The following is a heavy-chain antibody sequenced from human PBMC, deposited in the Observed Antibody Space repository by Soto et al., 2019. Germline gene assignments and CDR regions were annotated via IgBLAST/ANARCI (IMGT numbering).Heavy chain of an antibody. CDR2: IKQDGSEK. J-gene: IGHJ5*02. Sequence: GSLRLSCAASGFTFSSYWMSWVRQAPGKGLEWVANIKQDGSEKYYVDSVKGRFTISRDNAKNSLYLQMNSLRAEDTAVYYCARVSKTYYDSSGYSTWGQGTLVTVSS. CDR3: ARVSKTYYDSSGYST. V-gene: IGHV3-7*01. D-gene: IGHD3-22*01. CDR1: GFTFSSYW.